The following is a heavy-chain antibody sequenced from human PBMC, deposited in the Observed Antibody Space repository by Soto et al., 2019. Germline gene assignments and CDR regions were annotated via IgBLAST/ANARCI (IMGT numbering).Heavy chain of an antibody. D-gene: IGHD2-21*02. CDR2: IYYSGST. V-gene: IGHV4-39*01. CDR1: GDSINNRSYY. CDR3: ARQRTSVVTQAYFDS. Sequence: PSETLSLTCTVTGDSINNRSYYWGWIRQPPGKGLEWIGSIYYSGSTYNNPSLKSRVSMSVDTSKNQFSLKLRSATAADTALYYRARQRTSVVTQAYFDSWGQGSLVTVSS. J-gene: IGHJ4*02.